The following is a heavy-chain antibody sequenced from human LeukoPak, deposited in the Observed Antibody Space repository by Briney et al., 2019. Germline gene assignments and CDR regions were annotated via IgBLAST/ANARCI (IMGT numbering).Heavy chain of an antibody. CDR1: GYSFTGYY. V-gene: IGHV1-2*02. CDR2: INPNSGDT. CDR3: ARGYYDSSDFEYFQH. Sequence: ASVKVSCKASGYSFTGYYMHWVRQAPGQGLEWMGWINPNSGDTDFAQNFQGRVTMTRDTSISTVYMEPGRLRSDDTAVFYCARGYYDSSDFEYFQHWGQGTLVTVSS. D-gene: IGHD3-22*01. J-gene: IGHJ1*01.